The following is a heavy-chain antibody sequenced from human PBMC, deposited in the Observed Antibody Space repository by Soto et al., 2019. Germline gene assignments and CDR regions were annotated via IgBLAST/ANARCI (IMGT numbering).Heavy chain of an antibody. J-gene: IGHJ4*02. CDR1: GGTFSSYA. D-gene: IGHD2-8*01. Sequence: SVKVSCKASGGTFSSYAISLVRQAPGQGLEWMGGIIPIFGTANYAQKFQGRVTITADESTSTAYMELSSLRSEDTAVYYCAKGCTNGVCYFVYWGQGTLVTLSS. V-gene: IGHV1-69*13. CDR3: AKGCTNGVCYFVY. CDR2: IIPIFGTA.